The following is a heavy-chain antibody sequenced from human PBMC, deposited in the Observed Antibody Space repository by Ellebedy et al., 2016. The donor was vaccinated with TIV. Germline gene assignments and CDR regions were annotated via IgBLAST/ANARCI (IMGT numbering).Heavy chain of an antibody. Sequence: MPSETLSLTCNVSGGSISDYYWGWFRRPPGKPLEWIGFVHYTGTTNFSPSLESRATMSTDVSKNQFSLNLKSVPAADTAVYYCATYLPGRFDPWGQGVLVTVSS. CDR1: GGSISDYY. CDR2: VHYTGTT. V-gene: IGHV4-59*08. CDR3: ATYLPGRFDP. J-gene: IGHJ5*02.